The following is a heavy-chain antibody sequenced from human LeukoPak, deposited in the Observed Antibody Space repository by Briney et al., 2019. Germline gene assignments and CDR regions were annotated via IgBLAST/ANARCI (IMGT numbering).Heavy chain of an antibody. CDR1: GGSFSGYY. J-gene: IGHJ6*03. D-gene: IGHD5-18*01. V-gene: IGHV4-59*01. CDR2: IYYSGST. Sequence: SETLSLTCAVYGGSFSGYYWSWIRQPPGKGLEWIGYIYYSGSTNYNPSLKSRVTISVDTSKNQFSLKLSSVTAADTAVYYCARATEGGYTYDYFYYYYMDVWGKGTTVTISS. CDR3: ARATEGGYTYDYFYYYYMDV.